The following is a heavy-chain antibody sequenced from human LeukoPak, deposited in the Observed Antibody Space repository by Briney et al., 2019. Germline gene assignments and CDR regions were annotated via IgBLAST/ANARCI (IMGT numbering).Heavy chain of an antibody. CDR3: ARDSYDFWSGNLLDYFDY. V-gene: IGHV4-4*07. J-gene: IGHJ4*02. CDR2: IYTSGST. CDR1: GGSISSYY. Sequence: PSETLSLTCTVSGGSISSYYWSWIRQPAGKGLEWIGRIYTSGSTNYNPSLKSRVTMSVDTSKNQFSLKLSSVTAADTAVYYCARDSYDFWSGNLLDYFDYWGQGTLVTVSS. D-gene: IGHD3-3*01.